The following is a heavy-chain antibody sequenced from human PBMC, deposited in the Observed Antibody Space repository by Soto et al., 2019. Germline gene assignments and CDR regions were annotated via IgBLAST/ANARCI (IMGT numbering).Heavy chain of an antibody. CDR3: AREGSYSAYNFAHGIQLWSFDF. CDR1: GGSINTFY. D-gene: IGHD5-12*01. V-gene: IGHV4-4*07. CDR2: IFSSGST. J-gene: IGHJ4*02. Sequence: SKTLSLTCTVSGGSINTFYWSWVRQPAGKGLEWIGRIFSSGSTSFKPSLESRVAMSVDTSKNHFSLNLSSVTAADMAVYYCAREGSYSAYNFAHGIQLWSFDFWGQGALVTVS.